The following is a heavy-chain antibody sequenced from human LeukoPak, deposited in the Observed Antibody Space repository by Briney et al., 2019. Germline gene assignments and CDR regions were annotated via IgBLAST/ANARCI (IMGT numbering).Heavy chain of an antibody. Sequence: PSETLSLTCAVYGESFSGYYWSWIRQPPGKGLKWIGEINHSGSTNYNPSLKSRVTISVDTSKNQFSLKLSSVTAADTAVYYCARAPGYSSSSHAFDIWGQGTMVTVSS. CDR1: GESFSGYY. J-gene: IGHJ3*02. V-gene: IGHV4-34*01. CDR3: ARAPGYSSSSHAFDI. CDR2: INHSGST. D-gene: IGHD6-13*01.